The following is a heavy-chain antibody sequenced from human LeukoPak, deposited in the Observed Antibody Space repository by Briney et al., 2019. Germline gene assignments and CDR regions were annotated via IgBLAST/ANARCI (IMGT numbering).Heavy chain of an antibody. J-gene: IGHJ1*01. CDR1: GYTFTAYY. V-gene: IGHV1-2*06. Sequence: ASVKVSCKASGYTFTAYYMHWVRQVPGQGPEWMGRVNPNSGATNSAQKFQGRVTMTMDTSITTAYMELASLRSDDTAVYYCARNREMAPLDWGQGTLVTVSS. D-gene: IGHD5-24*01. CDR3: ARNREMAPLD. CDR2: VNPNSGAT.